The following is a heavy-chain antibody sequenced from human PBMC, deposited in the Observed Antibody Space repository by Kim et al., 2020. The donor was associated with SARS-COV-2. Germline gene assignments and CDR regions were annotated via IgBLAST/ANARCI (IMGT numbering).Heavy chain of an antibody. V-gene: IGHV3-9*01. CDR1: GFTFGDYA. Sequence: GGSLRLSCAASGFTFGDYAMHWVRQAPGKGLEWVSGISWNSGSIGYADSVKGRFTISRDNAKNSLYLQMNSLRAEDTALYYCAKGAVGLLGRDAFDIWGQGTMVTVSS. CDR3: AKGAVGLLGRDAFDI. CDR2: ISWNSGSI. J-gene: IGHJ3*02. D-gene: IGHD2-15*01.